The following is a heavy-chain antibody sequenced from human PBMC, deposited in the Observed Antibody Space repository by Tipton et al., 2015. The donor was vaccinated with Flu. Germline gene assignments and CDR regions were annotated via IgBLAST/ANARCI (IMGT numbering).Heavy chain of an antibody. CDR3: AAAGTSRCNGGCYGMDV. CDR2: VVVGSGST. Sequence: QLVQSGPELKKPGTSVKVSCKASGYTFTNSAMQWVRQARGQRLEWIGWVVVGSGSTNYAQMFQGRVTITRDMSTSTAYMELSSLRSEDTAVYYCAAAGTSRCNGGCYGMDVWGHGTTVTVSS. V-gene: IGHV1-58*02. J-gene: IGHJ6*02. CDR1: GYTFTNSA. D-gene: IGHD2-2*01.